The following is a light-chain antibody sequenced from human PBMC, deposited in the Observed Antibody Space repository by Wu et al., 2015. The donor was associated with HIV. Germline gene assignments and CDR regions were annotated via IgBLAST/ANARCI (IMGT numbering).Light chain of an antibody. CDR2: KAS. Sequence: DIQMTQSPSTLSASVGDRVTITCRASQSIGSWLAWYQQKPGKAPKLLIYKASTLEFGVPSRFSGSGSGTEFTLTISSLQPDDFATYYCQQYNTYWTFGQGTKVEIK. CDR1: QSIGSW. J-gene: IGKJ1*01. CDR3: QQYNTYWT. V-gene: IGKV1-5*03.